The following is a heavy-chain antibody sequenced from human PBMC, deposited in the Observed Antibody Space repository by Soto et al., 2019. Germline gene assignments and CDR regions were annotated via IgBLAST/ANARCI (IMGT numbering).Heavy chain of an antibody. J-gene: IGHJ4*02. Sequence: DVQLLESGGGLVQPGGSLRLSCTASGFTFSNYAMSWVRHAPGKGLEWVSSMSGSGGSTYYADSVKGRFTISRDNSKKTLDLHMSSLRAEDTAFYYCAKEPNYDFWSGYRYFDSWGQGSLVAVSS. D-gene: IGHD3-3*01. CDR3: AKEPNYDFWSGYRYFDS. CDR2: MSGSGGST. V-gene: IGHV3-23*01. CDR1: GFTFSNYA.